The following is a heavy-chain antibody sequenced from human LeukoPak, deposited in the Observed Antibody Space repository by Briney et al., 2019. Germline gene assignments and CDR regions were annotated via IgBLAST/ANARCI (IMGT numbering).Heavy chain of an antibody. J-gene: IGHJ3*02. CDR1: GGSFSGYY. D-gene: IGHD2-15*01. Sequence: SETLSLTCAVYGGSFSGYYWSWIRQPPGKGLEWIGEINHSGSTNYNPSLKSRVTISVDTSKNQFSLKLSSVTAADTAVYYCARDGNAFDIWGQGTMVTVSS. CDR3: ARDGNAFDI. V-gene: IGHV4-34*01. CDR2: INHSGST.